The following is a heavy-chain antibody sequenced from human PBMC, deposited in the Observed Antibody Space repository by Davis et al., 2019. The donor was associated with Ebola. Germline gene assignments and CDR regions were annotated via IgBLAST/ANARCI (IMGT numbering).Heavy chain of an antibody. CDR1: GFTFSSYW. D-gene: IGHD4-17*01. J-gene: IGHJ4*02. V-gene: IGHV3-7*01. Sequence: GGSLRLSCAASGFTFSSYWMSWVRQAPGKGLEWVANIKQDGSEKYYVDSVKGRFTISRDNAKNSLYLQMNSLRAEDTAVYYCARDRHYADYHGRHPDYWGQGTLVTVSS. CDR3: ARDRHYADYHGRHPDY. CDR2: IKQDGSEK.